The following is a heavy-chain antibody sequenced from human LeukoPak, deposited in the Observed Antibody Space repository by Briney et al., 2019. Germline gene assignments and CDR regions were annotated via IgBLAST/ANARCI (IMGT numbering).Heavy chain of an antibody. V-gene: IGHV4-38-2*02. D-gene: IGHD1-26*01. Sequence: KASETLSLTCAVSGYSISSGYYWGWIRPPPGKGLEWIGCKHHSGTTYNNQSLKSRVTILIDTPTNQFSLKLSSVTAADTAVYYCARDVSGSYDFWGQGILVTVSS. CDR1: GYSISSGYY. CDR3: ARDVSGSYDF. CDR2: KHHSGTT. J-gene: IGHJ4*02.